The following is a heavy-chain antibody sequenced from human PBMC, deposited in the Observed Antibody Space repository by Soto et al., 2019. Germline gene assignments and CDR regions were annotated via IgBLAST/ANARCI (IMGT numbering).Heavy chain of an antibody. CDR1: GGSISSYY. Sequence: ETLSLTCTGSGGSISSYYWSWIRQPPGKGLEWIGYIYYSGSTNYNPSLKSRVTISVDTSKNQFSLKLSSVTAADTAVYYCARRYDGTLDYWGQGTLVTVSS. J-gene: IGHJ4*02. D-gene: IGHD5-12*01. CDR3: ARRYDGTLDY. V-gene: IGHV4-59*08. CDR2: IYYSGST.